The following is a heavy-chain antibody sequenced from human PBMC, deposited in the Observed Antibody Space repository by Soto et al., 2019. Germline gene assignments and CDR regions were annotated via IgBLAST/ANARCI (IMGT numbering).Heavy chain of an antibody. V-gene: IGHV2-5*02. CDR3: AHRPSYCSGGSCYSGFDY. CDR2: IYWDDDK. CDR1: GFSLSTSGVG. D-gene: IGHD2-15*01. J-gene: IGHJ4*02. Sequence: QITLKESGPTLVKPTQTLTLTCTFSGFSLSTSGVGVGWIRQPPGKALEWLALIYWDDDKRYSPSLKSRLTITTDTSKTQVVLTMTTMDPVDTATYYCAHRPSYCSGGSCYSGFDYWGQGTLVTVSS.